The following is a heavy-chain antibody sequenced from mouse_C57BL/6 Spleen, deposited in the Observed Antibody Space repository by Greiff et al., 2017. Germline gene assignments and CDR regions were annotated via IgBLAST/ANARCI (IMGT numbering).Heavy chain of an antibody. CDR2: IYPGSGST. D-gene: IGHD1-1*01. CDR3: ASLITTVVARSFDY. Sequence: QVQLQQPGAELVKPGASVKMSCKASGYTFTSYWITWVKQRPGQGLEWIGDIYPGSGSTNYNEKFKSKATLTVDTSSSTAYMQLSSLTSEDSEVYYCASLITTVVARSFDYWGQGTTIAVSS. J-gene: IGHJ2*01. V-gene: IGHV1-55*01. CDR1: GYTFTSYW.